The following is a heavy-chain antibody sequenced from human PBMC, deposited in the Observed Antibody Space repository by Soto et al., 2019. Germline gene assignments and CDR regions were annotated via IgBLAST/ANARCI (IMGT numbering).Heavy chain of an antibody. Sequence: QVQLLESGPGLVKPSQTLSLTCTVSGASISSGVYYWSWIRQTPGKGLEWIGNVYYRGMTNYNPSLKSRPTRSQDTSKNQFSLNLTSVTAADTSVYFCARAQARNGYGQAFDIWGQGSLVIVSS. CDR3: ARAQARNGYGQAFDI. J-gene: IGHJ3*02. V-gene: IGHV4-30-4*01. CDR1: GASISSGVYY. D-gene: IGHD5-18*01. CDR2: VYYRGMT.